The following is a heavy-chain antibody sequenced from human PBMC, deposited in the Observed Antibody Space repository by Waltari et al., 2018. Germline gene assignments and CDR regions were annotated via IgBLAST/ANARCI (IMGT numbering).Heavy chain of an antibody. D-gene: IGHD3-10*01. Sequence: QVQLVQSGAEVKKPEDSVKAYCQASGSTFTSYGISWVRQAPGQGLEWMGWISAYNGNTNYAQKLQGRVTMTTDTSTSTAYMELRSLRSDDTAVYYCARSVGDEDAFDIWGQGTMVTVSS. J-gene: IGHJ3*02. V-gene: IGHV1-18*01. CDR2: ISAYNGNT. CDR1: GSTFTSYG. CDR3: ARSVGDEDAFDI.